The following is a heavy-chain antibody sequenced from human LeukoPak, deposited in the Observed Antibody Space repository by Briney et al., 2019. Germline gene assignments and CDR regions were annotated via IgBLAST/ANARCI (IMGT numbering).Heavy chain of an antibody. J-gene: IGHJ5*02. Sequence: GGSLRLSCSASGFTFSTYIMHWVRQAPGKGLEWVANIKQDGSEKYYVDSVKGRFTISRDNAKNSLYLQMNSLRAEDTAVYYCARDRYYDFWSGQNWFDPWGQGTLVTVSS. V-gene: IGHV3-7*01. CDR1: GFTFSTYI. D-gene: IGHD3-3*01. CDR2: IKQDGSEK. CDR3: ARDRYYDFWSGQNWFDP.